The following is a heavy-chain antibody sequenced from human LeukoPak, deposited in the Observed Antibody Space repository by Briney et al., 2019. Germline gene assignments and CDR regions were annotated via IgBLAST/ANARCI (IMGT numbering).Heavy chain of an antibody. V-gene: IGHV3-23*01. Sequence: PGGSLRLSCAASGFTFRSYAMSWVRQAPGKGLEWVSAISGSGGSIYYADSVKGRFTISRDNSKNTLYLQMNSLGAEDTAVYYCAKLLNSGRQLETSGSYDHWGQGTLVTVSS. J-gene: IGHJ4*02. CDR1: GFTFRSYA. D-gene: IGHD1-26*01. CDR3: AKLLNSGRQLETSGSYDH. CDR2: ISGSGGSI.